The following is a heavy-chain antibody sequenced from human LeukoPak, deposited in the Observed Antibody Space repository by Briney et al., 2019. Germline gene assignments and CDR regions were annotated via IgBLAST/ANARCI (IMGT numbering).Heavy chain of an antibody. CDR2: IIPIFGTA. CDR1: GGTFSSYA. CDR3: ASAPPEGYDFWSGYSDPLDY. D-gene: IGHD3-3*01. Sequence: ASVKVSCKASGGTFSSYAISWVRQAPGQGLEWMGGIIPIFGTANYAQKFQGRVTITADESTSTAYMELSSLRSEYTAVYYCASAPPEGYDFWSGYSDPLDYWGQGTLATVS. J-gene: IGHJ4*02. V-gene: IGHV1-69*01.